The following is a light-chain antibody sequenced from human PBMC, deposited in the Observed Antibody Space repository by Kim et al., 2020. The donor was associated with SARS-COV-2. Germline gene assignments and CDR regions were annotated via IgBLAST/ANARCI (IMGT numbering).Light chain of an antibody. CDR2: GAS. CDR3: QQYGSSPRT. J-gene: IGKJ2*01. V-gene: IGKV3-20*01. Sequence: EIVLTQSPGTLSLSPGERATHSCRASQSVSSSYLAWYQQKPGQAPRLLIYGASSRATGIPDRFSGSGSGTDFTLTISSLEPEDFAVYYCQQYGSSPRTFGQGTKLEI. CDR1: QSVSSSY.